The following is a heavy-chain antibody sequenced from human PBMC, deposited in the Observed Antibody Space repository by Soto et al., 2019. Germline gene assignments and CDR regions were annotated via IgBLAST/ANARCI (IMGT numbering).Heavy chain of an antibody. Sequence: QVQLQESGPGLVRPSGTLSLTCAVSSGSISSDNWWGWVRQPPGKGLEWIGEIYHTGITNYNPSLKSRVIMSVDKSKNQFSLRLTSVTAADTAVFYCARFGSPSLLLGELAPYYFDYWGQGILVTVSS. CDR3: ARFGSPSLLLGELAPYYFDY. J-gene: IGHJ4*02. D-gene: IGHD3-16*01. V-gene: IGHV4-4*02. CDR1: SGSISSDNW. CDR2: IYHTGIT.